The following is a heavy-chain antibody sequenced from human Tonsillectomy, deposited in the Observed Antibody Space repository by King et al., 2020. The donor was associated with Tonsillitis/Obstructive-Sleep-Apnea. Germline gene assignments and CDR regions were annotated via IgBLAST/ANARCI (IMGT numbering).Heavy chain of an antibody. Sequence: QLQESGPGLVKPSETLSLTCNVSGGSISSRSYYWGWIRQPPGKGLEWIGSIYYSGSTYYNPSLKSRVTISVDTSKNQLPLKLSSVTAADTAVYYCARLEWGELLRFEYWGQGTLVTVSS. D-gene: IGHD1-26*01. V-gene: IGHV4-39*01. CDR1: GGSISSRSYY. J-gene: IGHJ4*02. CDR2: IYYSGST. CDR3: ARLEWGELLRFEY.